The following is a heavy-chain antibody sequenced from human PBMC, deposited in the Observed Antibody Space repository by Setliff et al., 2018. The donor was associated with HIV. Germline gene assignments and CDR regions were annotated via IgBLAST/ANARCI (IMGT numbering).Heavy chain of an antibody. CDR3: VRSGCNGNICYDSRGWLDS. CDR2: IYTRGST. J-gene: IGHJ5*01. Sequence: PSETLSLTCTVSGGSIDSGNYDWNWVRQPGGKGLEWIGRIYTRGSTKYSPTFESRVTMSLDTSKNQFSLNLCSVTAADTALYYCVRSGCNGNICYDSRGWLDSWGQGTQVTVSS. D-gene: IGHD5-12*01. V-gene: IGHV4-61*02. CDR1: GGSIDSGNYD.